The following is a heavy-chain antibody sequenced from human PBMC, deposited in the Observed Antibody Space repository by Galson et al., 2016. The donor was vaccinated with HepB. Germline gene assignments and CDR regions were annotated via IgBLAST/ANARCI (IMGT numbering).Heavy chain of an antibody. V-gene: IGHV3-11*01. CDR1: GITFRDHY. Sequence: SLRLSCAASGITFRDHYMSWIRQVPGKGLEWIAYISNTDNTIYYADSVKGRFTISRDNAKNSVFLQMNSLRADDTAPYYCATGSNYVIVPGSFEFWGQGTLVTVSS. CDR3: ATGSNYVIVPGSFEF. J-gene: IGHJ3*01. CDR2: ISNTDNTI. D-gene: IGHD3-10*01.